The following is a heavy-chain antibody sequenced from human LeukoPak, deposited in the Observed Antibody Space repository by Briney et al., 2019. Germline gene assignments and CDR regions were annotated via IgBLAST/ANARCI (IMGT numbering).Heavy chain of an antibody. Sequence: PSHTLSLTCTVSGRSISSYDWSWTRQPAGKGLNWIGRIYTSGSTNYNPSLKSRVTISVDKSKNQFSLKLSSVTAADTAVYYCATQYYYGSGYPFDPWGQGTLVTVSS. CDR2: IYTSGST. J-gene: IGHJ5*02. V-gene: IGHV4-4*07. CDR1: GRSISSYD. D-gene: IGHD3-10*01. CDR3: ATQYYYGSGYPFDP.